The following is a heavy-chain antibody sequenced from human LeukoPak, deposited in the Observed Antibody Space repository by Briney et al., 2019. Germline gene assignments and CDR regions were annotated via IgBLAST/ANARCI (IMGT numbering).Heavy chain of an antibody. J-gene: IGHJ5*02. CDR2: INPNSGGT. V-gene: IGHV1-2*06. Sequence: SVKVSCKASGYTFTGYYMHWVRQAPGQGLEWMGRINPNSGGTNYAQKFQGRVTMTRDTSISTAYMELSRLRSDDTAVYYCARDRFSGYYPSTPSNWFDPWGQGTLVTVSS. D-gene: IGHD3-22*01. CDR1: GYTFTGYY. CDR3: ARDRFSGYYPSTPSNWFDP.